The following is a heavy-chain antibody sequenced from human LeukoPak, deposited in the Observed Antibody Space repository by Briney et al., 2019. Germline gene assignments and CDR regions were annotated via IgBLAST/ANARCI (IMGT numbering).Heavy chain of an antibody. Sequence: ASVKVSCKASGYTFTSYDINWVRQAPGQGLEWMGIINPSGGSTSYAQKFQGRVTMTRDTSTSTVYMELSSLRSEDTAVYYCARVSHYDSSGYYFLGYWGQGTLVTVSS. J-gene: IGHJ4*02. CDR3: ARVSHYDSSGYYFLGY. CDR2: INPSGGST. D-gene: IGHD3-22*01. CDR1: GYTFTSYD. V-gene: IGHV1-46*01.